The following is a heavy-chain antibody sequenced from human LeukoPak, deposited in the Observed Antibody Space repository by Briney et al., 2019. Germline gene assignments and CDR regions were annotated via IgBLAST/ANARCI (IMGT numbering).Heavy chain of an antibody. V-gene: IGHV3-30*03. D-gene: IGHD4/OR15-4a*01. Sequence: GGSLRLSCAASGFTFRRYVLHWVRQAPGKGLEWVAVVSYDGRGEEYADSVKGRFIISRDDSRDTLYLQMNILRPEDTGLYYCARDLAYGGKAGIFDCWRQGVPVTVSA. CDR3: ARDLAYGGKAGIFDC. CDR2: VSYDGRGE. J-gene: IGHJ4*02. CDR1: GFTFRRYV.